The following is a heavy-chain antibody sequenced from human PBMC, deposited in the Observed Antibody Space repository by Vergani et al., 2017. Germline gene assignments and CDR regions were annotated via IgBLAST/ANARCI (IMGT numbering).Heavy chain of an antibody. CDR3: ATEXRVGGPLFPDAFDI. V-gene: IGHV1-24*01. CDR2: FDPEDGET. D-gene: IGHD2-15*01. CDR1: GYTLTELS. Sequence: QVQLVQSGAEVKKPGASVNVSCKVSGYTLTELSMHWVRQAPGKGLEWMGGFDPEDGETIYAQKFQGRVTMTEDTATDTAYMELSSLRSEDTAVYYCATEXRVGGPLFPDAFDIWGQGTMVTVSS. J-gene: IGHJ3*02.